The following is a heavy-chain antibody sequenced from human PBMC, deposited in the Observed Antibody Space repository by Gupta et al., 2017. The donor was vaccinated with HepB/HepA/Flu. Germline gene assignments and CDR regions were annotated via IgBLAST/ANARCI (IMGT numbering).Heavy chain of an antibody. Sequence: EVQLVESGGGWVQPGRSLSLSWAPSGFTFVDYAMHWFRPPPGKGLEWVSGISWNSGSIGYADSVKGRFTISRDNAKNSLYLQMNSLRAEDTASYYCAKDGLWFGELSYYYFDYWGQGTLVTVSS. CDR3: AKDGLWFGELSYYYFDY. CDR1: GFTFVDYA. D-gene: IGHD3-10*01. CDR2: ISWNSGSI. V-gene: IGHV3-9*01. J-gene: IGHJ4*02.